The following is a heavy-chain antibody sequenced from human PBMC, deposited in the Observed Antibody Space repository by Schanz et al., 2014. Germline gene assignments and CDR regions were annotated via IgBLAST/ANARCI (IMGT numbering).Heavy chain of an antibody. CDR1: GFAFSSYG. CDR3: ATASSPVREAGAGSSFHL. J-gene: IGHJ5*02. CDR2: IKSKTDGETT. Sequence: EVQLLESGGGLVQPGGSLRLSCLASGFAFSSYGMNWLRQAPGKGLEWVGRIKSKTDGETTDYAAPVKGRFSISRDDSQSTLYLQMNSLKIEDTAVYYGATASSPVREAGAGSSFHLWGQGTLXTVSP. V-gene: IGHV3-15*01. D-gene: IGHD6-13*01.